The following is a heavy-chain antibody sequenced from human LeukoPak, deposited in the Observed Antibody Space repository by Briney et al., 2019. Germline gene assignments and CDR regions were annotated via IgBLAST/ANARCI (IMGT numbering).Heavy chain of an antibody. V-gene: IGHV3-11*01. D-gene: IGHD1-26*01. CDR2: ISSSGSTM. J-gene: IGHJ4*02. CDR1: EFTFSDYH. Sequence: GGSLRLSCAASEFTFSDYHMSWIRQAPGKGLEWASYISSSGSTMSYADSVKGRFTISRDNAKDSLYLQMNSLRAEDTAVYYCARDLNTRTDYWGQGTLVTVSS. CDR3: ARDLNTRTDY.